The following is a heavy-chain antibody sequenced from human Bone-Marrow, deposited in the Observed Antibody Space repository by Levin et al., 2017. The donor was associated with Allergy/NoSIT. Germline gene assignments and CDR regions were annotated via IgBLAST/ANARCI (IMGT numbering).Heavy chain of an antibody. CDR3: ARETGLTGHFDS. Sequence: SGESLKISCKGSGYSFPNSWIAWVRQMPGKGLEWMGTIYPGDSTVTYSPSFQGQVTMSADTSITTAYLQLSRLKASDSAIYYCARETGLTGHFDSWGQRTLLTVSS. CDR2: IYPGDSTV. V-gene: IGHV5-51*01. CDR1: GYSFPNSW. J-gene: IGHJ4*02. D-gene: IGHD1-20*01.